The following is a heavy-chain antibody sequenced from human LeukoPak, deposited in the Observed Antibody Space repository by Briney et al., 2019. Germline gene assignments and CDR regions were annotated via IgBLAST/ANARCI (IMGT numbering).Heavy chain of an antibody. CDR2: ISSSSSYI. V-gene: IGHV3-21*01. Sequence: PGGSLRLYCAASGFTFSSYSMNWVRQAPGKGLEWVSSISSSSSYIYYADSVKGRFTISRDNAKNSLYLQMNSLRAEDTAVYYCARDMLPSMVRGDRDYWGQGTLVTVSS. J-gene: IGHJ4*02. D-gene: IGHD3-10*01. CDR3: ARDMLPSMVRGDRDY. CDR1: GFTFSSYS.